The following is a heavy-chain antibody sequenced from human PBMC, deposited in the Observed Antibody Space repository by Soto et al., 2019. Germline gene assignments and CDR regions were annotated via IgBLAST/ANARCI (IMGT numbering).Heavy chain of an antibody. CDR3: ARCIAAAGPLYYYYGMDV. Sequence: GESLKISCTGSGYSFTSYLIGWVRQMPGKGLEWMGIIYPGDSDTRYSPSFQGQVTISADKSISTAYLQWSSLKASDTAMYYCARCIAAAGPLYYYYGMDVWGQGTTVTVSS. CDR2: IYPGDSDT. CDR1: GYSFTSYL. J-gene: IGHJ6*02. D-gene: IGHD6-13*01. V-gene: IGHV5-51*01.